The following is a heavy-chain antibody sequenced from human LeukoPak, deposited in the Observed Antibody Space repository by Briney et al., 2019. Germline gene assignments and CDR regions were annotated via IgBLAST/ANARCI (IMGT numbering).Heavy chain of an antibody. D-gene: IGHD5-24*01. CDR1: GGSISSGDYY. CDR2: IYYSGST. V-gene: IGHV4-30-4*01. J-gene: IGHJ4*02. CDR3: ARVDGDGYNIPDY. Sequence: SETLSLTCTVSGGSISSGDYYWSWIRQPPGKGLEWIGYIYYSGSTNYNPSLKSRVTISVDTSKNQFSLKLSSVTAADTAVYYCARVDGDGYNIPDYWGQGTLVTVSS.